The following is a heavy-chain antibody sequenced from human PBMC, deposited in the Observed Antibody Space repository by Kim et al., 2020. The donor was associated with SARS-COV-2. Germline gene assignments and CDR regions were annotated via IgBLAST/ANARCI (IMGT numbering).Heavy chain of an antibody. CDR2: IYYSGST. V-gene: IGHV4-31*03. J-gene: IGHJ6*02. CDR1: GGSISSGGYY. Sequence: SETLSLTCTVSGGSISSGGYYWSWIRQHPGKGLEWIGYIYYSGSTYYNPSLKSRVTISVDTSKNQFSLKLSSVTAADTAVYYCARVAQQLEYMDVWGQGTTVTVSS. CDR3: ARVAQQLEYMDV. D-gene: IGHD1-1*01.